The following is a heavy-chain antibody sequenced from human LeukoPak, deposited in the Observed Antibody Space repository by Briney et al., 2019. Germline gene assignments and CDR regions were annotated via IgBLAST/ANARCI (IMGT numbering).Heavy chain of an antibody. J-gene: IGHJ4*02. Sequence: GGSLRLSCAASGFTFSSYTMSWVRQAPGKGLEWVSTITTSDGNTYYADSVKGRFTVSRDNSKNTLYLQVNSLRAEDTAVYYCAKDGGLWVSAHWGDSWGRGTLVTVSS. D-gene: IGHD7-27*01. V-gene: IGHV3-23*01. CDR2: ITTSDGNT. CDR3: AKDGGLWVSAHWGDS. CDR1: GFTFSSYT.